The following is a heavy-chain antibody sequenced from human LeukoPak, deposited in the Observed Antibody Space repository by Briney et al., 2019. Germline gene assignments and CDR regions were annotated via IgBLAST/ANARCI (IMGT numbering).Heavy chain of an antibody. J-gene: IGHJ4*02. V-gene: IGHV1-2*02. Sequence: ASVKVSCKASGYTFTGYYMHWVRQAPGQGLEWMGWINPNSGGTNYAQKFQGRVTMTRDTSISTAYMELSRLRSDGTAVYYCARSPTVIRPFDYWGQGTLVTVSS. CDR1: GYTFTGYY. CDR3: ARSPTVIRPFDY. D-gene: IGHD4-11*01. CDR2: INPNSGGT.